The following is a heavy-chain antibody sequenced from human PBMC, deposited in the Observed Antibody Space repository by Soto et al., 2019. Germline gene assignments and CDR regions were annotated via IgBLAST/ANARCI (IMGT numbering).Heavy chain of an antibody. J-gene: IGHJ6*02. Sequence: SETLSLTCNVSGGSMTNYYWTWIRQPAGRGLEWIGRIQSGGNSNFNPSLNSRVTMSIDPSKNQFSLKLSSVTAADTALYYCARGLMAVAGRYYYALDVWGRGTTVTVSS. CDR2: IQSGGNS. V-gene: IGHV4-4*07. CDR1: GGSMTNYY. D-gene: IGHD6-19*01. CDR3: ARGLMAVAGRYYYALDV.